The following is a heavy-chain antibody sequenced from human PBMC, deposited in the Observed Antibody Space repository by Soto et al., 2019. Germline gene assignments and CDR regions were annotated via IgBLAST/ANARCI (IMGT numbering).Heavy chain of an antibody. Sequence: NPSETLSLTCTVSGGSITSYYWSWIRQPPGKGLEWIGFIYYSGSTSYNPSLKSRVSISVDTSKNQFSLKLSSVTAADTAVYYCARQVTTIYYYFDYWGQGALVTAPQ. J-gene: IGHJ4*02. CDR1: GGSITSYY. D-gene: IGHD5-12*01. V-gene: IGHV4-59*08. CDR3: ARQVTTIYYYFDY. CDR2: IYYSGST.